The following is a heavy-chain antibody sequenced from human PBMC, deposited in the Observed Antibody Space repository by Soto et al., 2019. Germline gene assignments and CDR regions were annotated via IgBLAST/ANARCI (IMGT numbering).Heavy chain of an antibody. D-gene: IGHD2-15*01. V-gene: IGHV5-10-1*01. CDR1: GYSFTSYW. CDR3: AILVVAATPVNPYYYGMDV. J-gene: IGHJ6*02. Sequence: PGESLKISCKGSGYSFTSYWISWVRQMPGKGLEWMGRIDPSDSYTNYSPSFQGHVTISADKSISTAYLQWSSLKASDTAMYYCAILVVAATPVNPYYYGMDVWGQGTTVTVSS. CDR2: IDPSDSYT.